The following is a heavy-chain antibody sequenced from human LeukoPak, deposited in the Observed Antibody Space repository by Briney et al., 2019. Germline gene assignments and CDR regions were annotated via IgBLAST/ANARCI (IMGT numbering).Heavy chain of an antibody. V-gene: IGHV3-66*02. CDR1: GFTSTDYA. CDR3: ARGFFNVED. CDR2: IYSGGDT. J-gene: IGHJ4*02. Sequence: GGSLRLSCAASGFTSTDYAMNWVRQAPGGGLEWVSVIYSGGDTSYVVSVTSRISVSTDNPHNTVDLHMNGLSPEDTAFSYCARGFFNVEDWGRGTLVTVSS. D-gene: IGHD3-16*01.